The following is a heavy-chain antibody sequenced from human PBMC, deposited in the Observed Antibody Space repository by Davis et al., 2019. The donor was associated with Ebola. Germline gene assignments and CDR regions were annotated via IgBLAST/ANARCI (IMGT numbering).Heavy chain of an antibody. Sequence: PSETLSLTCAVYGGSFSGYYWSWIRQPPGKGLEWIGEINHSGSTNYNPSLKSRVTISVDTSKNQFSLKLSSVTAADTAVYYCARSRPQQLVLRNYFDYWGQGTLVTVSS. D-gene: IGHD6-13*01. CDR3: ARSRPQQLVLRNYFDY. CDR1: GGSFSGYY. CDR2: INHSGST. J-gene: IGHJ4*02. V-gene: IGHV4-34*01.